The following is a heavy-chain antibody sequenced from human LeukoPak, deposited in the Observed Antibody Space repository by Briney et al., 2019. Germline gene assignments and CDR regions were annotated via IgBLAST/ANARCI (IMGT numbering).Heavy chain of an antibody. CDR2: ISYDGSNK. Sequence: GGSLRLSCAASGFTFSSFAMSWVRQAPGKGLEWVAVISYDGSNKYYADSVKGRFTISRDNSKNTLYLQMNSLRAEDTAVYYCAKCYGSGSSPDYWGQGTLVTVSS. J-gene: IGHJ4*02. D-gene: IGHD3-10*01. CDR1: GFTFSSFA. V-gene: IGHV3-30*18. CDR3: AKCYGSGSSPDY.